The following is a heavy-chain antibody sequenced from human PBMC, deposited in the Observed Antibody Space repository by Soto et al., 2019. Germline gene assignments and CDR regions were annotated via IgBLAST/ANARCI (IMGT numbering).Heavy chain of an antibody. CDR2: IYYSGST. D-gene: IGHD2-8*01. CDR3: ASSGYCTNGVCYTRFDP. J-gene: IGHJ5*02. V-gene: IGHV4-30-4*01. CDR1: GGSISSGDYY. Sequence: SETLSLTCTVSGGSISSGDYYWSWIRQPPGKGLEWIGYIYYSGSTYYNPSLKSRVTISVDTSKNQFSLKLSSVTAADTAVYYCASSGYCTNGVCYTRFDPWGQGTLVTVS.